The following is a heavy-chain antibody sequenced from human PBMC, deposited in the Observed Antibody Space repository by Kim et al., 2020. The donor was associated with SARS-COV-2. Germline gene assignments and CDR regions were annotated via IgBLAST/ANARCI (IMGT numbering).Heavy chain of an antibody. J-gene: IGHJ4*01. CDR3: ATSGGGQ. CDR2: IKEDGSDK. Sequence: GGSLRLSCAASGFTFSGSWMSWVRQAPGKGLEWLAKIKEDGSDKYYVDSVKGRFTISRDHAKNSLYVDMNSLRVDDTSVYFCATSGGGQWGHGTLVTVSS. V-gene: IGHV3-7*05. D-gene: IGHD1-26*01. CDR1: GFTFSGSW.